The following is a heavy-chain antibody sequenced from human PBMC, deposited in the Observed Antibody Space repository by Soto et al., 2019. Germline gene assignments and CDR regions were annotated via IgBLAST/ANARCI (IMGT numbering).Heavy chain of an antibody. D-gene: IGHD2-2*01. CDR3: ATLFFGCSSPSCFSGYYYYGMDV. Sequence: GESLKISCKGSGYSFTSYWIGWVRQMPGKGLEWMGIIYPGDSDTRYSPSFQGQVTISADKSISTAYLQWSSLKASDTAMYYCATLFFGCSSPSCFSGYYYYGMDVGGQGTTVTVPS. J-gene: IGHJ6*02. CDR2: IYPGDSDT. V-gene: IGHV5-51*01. CDR1: GYSFTSYW.